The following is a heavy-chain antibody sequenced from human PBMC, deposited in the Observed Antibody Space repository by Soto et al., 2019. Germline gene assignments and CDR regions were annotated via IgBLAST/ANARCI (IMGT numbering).Heavy chain of an antibody. CDR2: VSYDGSSE. CDR1: GFTFSDYG. Sequence: VQMEESGGGVVQHGRSLRLTCAVSGFTFSDYGMHWVRQAPRKGLEWVAVVSYDGSSEFYADSVKGRFTISRDNSKNTLHLQMNSLRPEDTAVYYCAKAGYCTRGNCYDYYRYGMDVWGQGTAVTVSS. J-gene: IGHJ6*02. D-gene: IGHD3-10*01. CDR3: AKAGYCTRGNCYDYYRYGMDV. V-gene: IGHV3-30*18.